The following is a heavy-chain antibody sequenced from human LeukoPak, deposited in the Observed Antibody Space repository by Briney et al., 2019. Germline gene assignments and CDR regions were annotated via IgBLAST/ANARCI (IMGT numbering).Heavy chain of an antibody. D-gene: IGHD6-6*01. CDR3: ARSGIAARLSEYYYYGMDV. J-gene: IGHJ6*02. CDR2: IFYSGST. Sequence: PSETLSLTCTVSGGSISNYYWSWIRQPPGNGLEWIGYIFYSGSTNYNSSLKSRVTMSVDTSKNQFSLKLISVTAADTAVYYCARSGIAARLSEYYYYGMDVWGQGTTVTVSS. V-gene: IGHV4-59*08. CDR1: GGSISNYY.